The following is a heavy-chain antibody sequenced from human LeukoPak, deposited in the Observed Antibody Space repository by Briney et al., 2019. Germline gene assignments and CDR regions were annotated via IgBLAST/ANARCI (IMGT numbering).Heavy chain of an antibody. CDR3: ARDVGYCSSTSCSRGDY. J-gene: IGHJ4*02. D-gene: IGHD2-2*01. CDR2: IYYSGST. Sequence: PSETLSLTCTVSGGSISSYYWSRIRQPPGKGLEWIGYIYYSGSTSYNPSLKSRVTISVDTSKNQFSLQLSSVTAADTAVYYCARDVGYCSSTSCSRGDYWGQGTLVTVSS. CDR1: GGSISSYY. V-gene: IGHV4-59*01.